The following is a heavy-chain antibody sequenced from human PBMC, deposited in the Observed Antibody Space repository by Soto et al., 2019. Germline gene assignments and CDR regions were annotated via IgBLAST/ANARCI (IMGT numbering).Heavy chain of an antibody. D-gene: IGHD3-3*01. Sequence: GGSLRLSCAASGFTFSSYAMSWVRQAPGKGLEWVSAISGSGGSTYYADSVKGRFTISRDNSKNTLYLQMNSLRAEDTAVDYCGKVRWWDCWSGLGYYYMDVWGKGTTVTVSS. J-gene: IGHJ6*03. CDR2: ISGSGGST. CDR3: GKVRWWDCWSGLGYYYMDV. V-gene: IGHV3-23*01. CDR1: GFTFSSYA.